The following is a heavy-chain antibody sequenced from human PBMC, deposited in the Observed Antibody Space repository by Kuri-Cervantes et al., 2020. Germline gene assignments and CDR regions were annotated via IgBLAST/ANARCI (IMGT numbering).Heavy chain of an antibody. V-gene: IGHV1-3*01. J-gene: IGHJ6*02. Sequence: ASVKVSCKASGYTFTSYAMHWVRQAPGQRLEWMGWINAGNGNTKYSQKFQGRVTITRDTSASTAYMELGSLRSEDTAVYYCARKPAEHPRDLYYDILTGPTGYYYGMDVWGQGTTVTVSS. CDR3: ARKPAEHPRDLYYDILTGPTGYYYGMDV. D-gene: IGHD3-9*01. CDR2: INAGNGNT. CDR1: GYTFTSYA.